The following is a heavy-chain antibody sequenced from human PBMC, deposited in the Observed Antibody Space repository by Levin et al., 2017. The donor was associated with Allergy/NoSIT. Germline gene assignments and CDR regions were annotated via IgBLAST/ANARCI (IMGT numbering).Heavy chain of an antibody. CDR1: GGSISSGGYY. V-gene: IGHV4-31*03. CDR2: IYYSGST. D-gene: IGHD3-10*01. CDR3: ARIMVRGVIGVDY. J-gene: IGHJ4*02. Sequence: PSETLSLTCTVSGGSISSGGYYWSWIRQHPGKGLEWIGYIYYSGSTYYNPSLKSRVTISVDTSKNQFSLKLSSVTAADTAVYYCARIMVRGVIGVDYWGQGTLVTVSS.